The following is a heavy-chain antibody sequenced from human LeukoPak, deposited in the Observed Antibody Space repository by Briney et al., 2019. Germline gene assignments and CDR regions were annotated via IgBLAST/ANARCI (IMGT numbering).Heavy chain of an antibody. CDR1: GFTFSSYA. V-gene: IGHV3-23*01. Sequence: GGSLRLSCAASGFTFSSYAMSWVRQAPGKGLEWVLGVSASGSSTNYADSVRGRFTISRDTSRETLSLQMNNLRAEDTAVYYCVKASRITIGLVPAATYFDSWGQGTLATVSS. CDR2: VSASGSST. CDR3: VKASRITIGLVPAATYFDS. D-gene: IGHD2-2*01. J-gene: IGHJ4*02.